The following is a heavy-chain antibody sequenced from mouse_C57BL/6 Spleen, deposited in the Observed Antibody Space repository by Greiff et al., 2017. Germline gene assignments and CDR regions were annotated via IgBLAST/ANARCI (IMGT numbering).Heavy chain of an antibody. D-gene: IGHD4-1*01. CDR3: AGTEGRFAY. V-gene: IGHV5-4*03. J-gene: IGHJ3*01. Sequence: EVKLVESGGGLVKPGGSLKLSCAASGFTFSSYAMSWVRQTPEKRLEWVATISDGGSYTYYPDNVKGRFTISRDNAKNNLYLQMSHLKSEDTAMYYCAGTEGRFAYWGQGTLVTVSA. CDR1: GFTFSSYA. CDR2: ISDGGSYT.